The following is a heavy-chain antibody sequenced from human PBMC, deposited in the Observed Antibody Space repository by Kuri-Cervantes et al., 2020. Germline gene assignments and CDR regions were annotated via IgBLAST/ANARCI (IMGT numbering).Heavy chain of an antibody. CDR3: ARETVTTYYYYYYGMDV. V-gene: IGHV4-59*01. J-gene: IGHJ6*02. Sequence: GSLRLSCTVSGGSISSYYWSWIRQPPGKGLEWIGYIYYSGSTNYNPSLKSRVTISVDTSKNQFSLKLSSVTAADTAVYYCARETVTTYYYYYYGMDVWGQGTTVTVSS. CDR2: IYYSGST. D-gene: IGHD4-17*01. CDR1: GGSISSYY.